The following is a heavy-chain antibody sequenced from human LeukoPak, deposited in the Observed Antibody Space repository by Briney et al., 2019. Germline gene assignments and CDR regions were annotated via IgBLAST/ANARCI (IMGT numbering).Heavy chain of an antibody. J-gene: IGHJ5*02. D-gene: IGHD3-10*01. CDR2: IFYSGTT. V-gene: IGHV4-59*01. Sequence: SETLSLTCTVSGGSLSPYYWSWLRQPPGKGLEWIGYIFYSGTTKYNPSLTSRVTISVDTSKNQFSLRLSSVTAADSAMYYCARSEGVYYGSGSSGSYYPHWFDPWGQGTRVTVSS. CDR1: GGSLSPYY. CDR3: ARSEGVYYGSGSSGSYYPHWFDP.